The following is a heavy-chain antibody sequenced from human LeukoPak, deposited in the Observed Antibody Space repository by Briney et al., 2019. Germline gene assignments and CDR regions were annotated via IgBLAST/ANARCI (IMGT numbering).Heavy chain of an antibody. V-gene: IGHV4-59*08. J-gene: IGHJ3*02. CDR3: ARLVGDDAFDI. CDR2: IYYSGST. Sequence: SETLSLTCTVSGGSISSYYWSWIRQPPGKGLEWIGYIYYSGSTNYNPSLKSRVTISVDTSKNQFSLKLSSVTAADTAVYYCARLVGDDAFDIWGQGTMVTASS. CDR1: GGSISSYY.